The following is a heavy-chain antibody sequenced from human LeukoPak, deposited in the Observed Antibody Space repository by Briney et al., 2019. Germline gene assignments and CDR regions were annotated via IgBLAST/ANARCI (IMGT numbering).Heavy chain of an antibody. Sequence: EASVKVSCKASGYTFTSYDINWVRQATGQGREWMGWMNPNSGNTGYAQKFQGRVTMTRHTSISTAYMQMSSQRSEDTAVYYCARGSPFWYYGPGSWTYFDNWGQGTLVTVSS. D-gene: IGHD3-10*01. V-gene: IGHV1-8*01. CDR3: ARGSPFWYYGPGSWTYFDN. CDR2: MNPNSGNT. CDR1: GYTFTSYD. J-gene: IGHJ4*02.